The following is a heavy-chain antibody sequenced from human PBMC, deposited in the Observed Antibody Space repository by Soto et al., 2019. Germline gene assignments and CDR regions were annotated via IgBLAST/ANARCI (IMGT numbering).Heavy chain of an antibody. D-gene: IGHD3-10*01. CDR3: ARLSGVPGVYAFDN. CDR2: IYYSGST. Sequence: QLQLQESGPGLVKPSETLSLTCTVSGGSISSSSYYWGWIRQPPGMGLEWIGSIYYSGSTYYNPPLNSRVTISVDTSKIQFSLKLSCVTAADTAVYYCARLSGVPGVYAFDNWGQGTMVTVSS. V-gene: IGHV4-39*01. J-gene: IGHJ3*02. CDR1: GGSISSSSYY.